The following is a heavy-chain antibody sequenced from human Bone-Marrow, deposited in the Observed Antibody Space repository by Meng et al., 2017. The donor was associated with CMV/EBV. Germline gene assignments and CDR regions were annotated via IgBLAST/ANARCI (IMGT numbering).Heavy chain of an antibody. D-gene: IGHD6-19*01. J-gene: IGHJ2*01. V-gene: IGHV3-21*01. CDR3: ARGAEHWFCDL. CDR2: ITSSSSSM. CDR1: GFTFSGYS. Sequence: GESLKISCAASGFTFSGYSMNWVRQAPGKGLEWVSSITSSSSSMYYADSVKGRFTISRDNAKKSLYLQMNSLRAEDTAVYYCARGAEHWFCDLWGRGDLV.